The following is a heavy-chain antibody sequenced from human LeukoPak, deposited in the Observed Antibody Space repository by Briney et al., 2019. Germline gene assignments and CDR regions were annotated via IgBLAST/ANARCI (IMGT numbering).Heavy chain of an antibody. V-gene: IGHV3-33*01. Sequence: GRSLRLSCAASGFTFSSYGMHWVRQAPGKGLEWVAVIWYDGSNKYYADSVKGRFTISRDNSKNTLYLQMNSLRAEDTAVYYCARGPGTTDYFDYWGQGTLVTVSS. D-gene: IGHD1-1*01. J-gene: IGHJ4*02. CDR3: ARGPGTTDYFDY. CDR2: IWYDGSNK. CDR1: GFTFSSYG.